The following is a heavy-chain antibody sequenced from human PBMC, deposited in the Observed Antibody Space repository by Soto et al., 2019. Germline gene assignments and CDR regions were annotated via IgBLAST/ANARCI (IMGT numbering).Heavy chain of an antibody. D-gene: IGHD3-3*01. CDR1: GFTFSSYA. CDR2: ISGSGGST. V-gene: IGHV3-23*01. CDR3: AKDGIRFLEWLYNAFDI. Sequence: LRLSCAASGFTFSSYAMSWVRQAPGKGLEWVSAISGSGGSTYYADSVKGRFTISRDNSKNTLYLQMNSLRAEDTAVYYCAKDGIRFLEWLYNAFDIWGQGTMVTVSS. J-gene: IGHJ3*02.